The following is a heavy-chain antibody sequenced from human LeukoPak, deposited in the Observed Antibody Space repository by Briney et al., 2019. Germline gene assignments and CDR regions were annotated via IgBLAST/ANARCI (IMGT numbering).Heavy chain of an antibody. D-gene: IGHD6-13*01. Sequence: SGTLSLTCAVSGGSISSSNWWTWVRQPPGKGLELIGQIFHTGSTNYNPSLKSRVTISVDKSKNQFSLKLISVTAADTAVYYCARATGGAAAGTLFDYWGQGTLVTVSS. CDR2: IFHTGST. V-gene: IGHV4-4*02. CDR3: ARATGGAAAGTLFDY. J-gene: IGHJ4*02. CDR1: GGSISSSNW.